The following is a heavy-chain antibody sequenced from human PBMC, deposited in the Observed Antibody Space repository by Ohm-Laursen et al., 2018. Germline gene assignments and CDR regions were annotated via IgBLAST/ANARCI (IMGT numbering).Heavy chain of an antibody. D-gene: IGHD3-22*01. Sequence: SLRLSCAASGFTFSSNWMSWVRQAPGKGLEWVANIKQDGSEKLYVDSVKGRFTISRDNVKNSLYLQMNSLRAEDTAVYFCERLIPSSGYYGTLYYFDYWGQGTLVTVSS. CDR3: ERLIPSSGYYGTLYYFDY. CDR1: GFTFSSNW. V-gene: IGHV3-7*01. CDR2: IKQDGSEK. J-gene: IGHJ4*02.